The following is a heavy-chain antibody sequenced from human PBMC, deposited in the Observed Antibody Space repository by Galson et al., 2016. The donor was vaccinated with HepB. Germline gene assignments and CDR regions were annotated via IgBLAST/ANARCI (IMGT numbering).Heavy chain of an antibody. D-gene: IGHD2-2*01. CDR3: AAYCGSTSCYAGIDY. J-gene: IGHJ4*02. CDR1: GGTFSTYS. CDR2: IIPILGMA. V-gene: IGHV1-69*02. Sequence: SVKVSCKASGGTFSTYSINWVRQAPGQGLEWMGRIIPILGMANYAQRFQGRITITADRFTTTAHMELSSLRSEDTAMYYCAAYCGSTSCYAGIDYWGQGTLVTVSS.